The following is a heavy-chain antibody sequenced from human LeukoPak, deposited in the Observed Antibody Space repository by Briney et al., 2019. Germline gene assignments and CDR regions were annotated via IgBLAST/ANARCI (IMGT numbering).Heavy chain of an antibody. D-gene: IGHD6-19*01. CDR2: INAGNGDT. Sequence: ASVKVSCKASGYTFTSYYMHWVRQAPGQGLEWMGWINAGNGDTKYSQKFQGRVTITRDTSANTVYMALSSLRSEDTAVYYCARDARDLYSSGWHRLYYFDYWGQGALVTVSS. CDR1: GYTFTSYY. CDR3: ARDARDLYSSGWHRLYYFDY. J-gene: IGHJ4*02. V-gene: IGHV1-3*01.